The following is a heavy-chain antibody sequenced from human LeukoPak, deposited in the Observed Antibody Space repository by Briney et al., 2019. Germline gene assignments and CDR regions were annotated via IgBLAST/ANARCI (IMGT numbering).Heavy chain of an antibody. V-gene: IGHV3-64D*06. J-gene: IGHJ4*02. CDR2: ISSNGHST. D-gene: IGHD5-18*01. CDR1: GFTFSNYA. Sequence: RSGGSLRLSCSTSGFTFSNYAMNWVRQAPGKGLEYVSTISSNGHSTYYADSVKGRFSISRDNSKNTLYLQLSSLRADDTAVYYCVKDRYTAGRPFVYWGQGTLVTVSS. CDR3: VKDRYTAGRPFVY.